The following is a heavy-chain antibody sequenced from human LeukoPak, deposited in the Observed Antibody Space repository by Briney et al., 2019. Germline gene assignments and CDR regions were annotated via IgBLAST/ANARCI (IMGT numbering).Heavy chain of an antibody. Sequence: GGSLRLSCAASGFTFNDYYMSWIRQAPGKGLEWLSYINIGGTNTHYADSVKGRFTISRDNAKKSLYLEMNNLRAEDTAVYYCATDGAGFDTWGQGVPVTVSS. CDR3: ATDGAGFDT. CDR1: GFTFNDYY. J-gene: IGHJ5*02. V-gene: IGHV3-11*01. CDR2: INIGGTNT.